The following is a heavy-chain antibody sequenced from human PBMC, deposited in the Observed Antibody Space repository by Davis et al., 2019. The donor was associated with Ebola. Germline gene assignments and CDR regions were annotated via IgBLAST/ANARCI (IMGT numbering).Heavy chain of an antibody. D-gene: IGHD6-6*01. J-gene: IGHJ6*02. Sequence: GESLKISCAASGFTFSGSAMHWVRQASGKGLEWVGRIRSKANSYATAYAASVKGRFTISRDDSKNTAYLQMNSLKTEDTAVYYCTSRIAARRDFGDYYGMDVWGQGTTVTVSS. CDR3: TSRIAARRDFGDYYGMDV. CDR1: GFTFSGSA. V-gene: IGHV3-73*01. CDR2: IRSKANSYAT.